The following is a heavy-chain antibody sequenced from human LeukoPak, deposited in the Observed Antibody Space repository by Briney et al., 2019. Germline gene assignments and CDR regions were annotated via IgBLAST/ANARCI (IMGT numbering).Heavy chain of an antibody. CDR2: ISYSGST. CDR3: ARSLGNIRAFDI. V-gene: IGHV4-59*05. D-gene: IGHD2/OR15-2a*01. Sequence: PSETLSLTCTVSGGSISSYYWSWIRQPPGKGLEWIGSISYSGSTYYNPSLKSRVTISVDASKNQFSLNLSSVTAADTAVYYCARSLGNIRAFDIWGQGTMVTVSS. CDR1: GGSISSYY. J-gene: IGHJ3*02.